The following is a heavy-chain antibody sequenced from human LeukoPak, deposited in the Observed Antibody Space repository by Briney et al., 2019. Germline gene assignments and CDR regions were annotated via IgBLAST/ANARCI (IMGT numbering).Heavy chain of an antibody. V-gene: IGHV3-23*01. D-gene: IGHD3-9*01. CDR2: IGGNDGKT. CDR3: TKVIRNYDMAFDY. J-gene: IGHJ4*02. CDR1: GFTFDNYA. Sequence: PGGSLRLSCTASGFTFDNYAMIWVRQAPGKGLEWVSSIGGNDGKTYYRDSVKGRFTISRDNSKNTLYLQVNSLRAEDTAVYHCTKVIRNYDMAFDYWGQGTLVTVSS.